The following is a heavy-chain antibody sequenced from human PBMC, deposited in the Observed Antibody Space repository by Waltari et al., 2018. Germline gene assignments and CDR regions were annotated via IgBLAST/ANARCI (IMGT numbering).Heavy chain of an antibody. CDR1: GGSFSGYY. J-gene: IGHJ6*02. Sequence: QVQLHQWGAGLLKPSETLSPPCAVFGGSFSGYYWSWIRQPPGKGLEWIGEINHRGSTNYNPSLKSRVTRSVDPSKNQFSLKLSSVTAADTAVYFCAIDCSRTNCYSDDYYYGMDVWGQGTTVTVSS. D-gene: IGHD2-2*02. V-gene: IGHV4-34*01. CDR2: INHRGST. CDR3: AIDCSRTNCYSDDYYYGMDV.